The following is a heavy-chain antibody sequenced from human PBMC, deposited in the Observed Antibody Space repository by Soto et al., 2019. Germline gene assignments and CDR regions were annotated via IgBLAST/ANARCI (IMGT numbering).Heavy chain of an antibody. J-gene: IGHJ4*02. D-gene: IGHD2-15*01. CDR3: ARVKYSGGSCPGYFDY. CDR1: GYTFTSYG. CDR2: ISAYNGNT. V-gene: IGHV1-18*01. Sequence: ASVKVSCKASGYTFTSYGISWVRQAPGQGLEWMGWISAYNGNTNYAQKLQGRVTMTTDTSTSTAYMELRSLRSDDTAVYYCARVKYSGGSCPGYFDYWGQGTLVTVSS.